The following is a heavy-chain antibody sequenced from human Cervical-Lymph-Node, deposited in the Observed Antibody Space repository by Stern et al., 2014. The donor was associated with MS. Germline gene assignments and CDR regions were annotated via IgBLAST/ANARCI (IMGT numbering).Heavy chain of an antibody. Sequence: VHLVESGGGVVQPGRSLRLSCAASGFTFSNYGMHWVRQAPGPGLEWLAVIWYDGNKKYYADSVKGRFTISRDNSKNTLFLQMSSLTAEDTALYYCARGNWNYEGMGYWGQGTLVTVSS. V-gene: IGHV3-33*01. CDR1: GFTFSNYG. CDR3: ARGNWNYEGMGY. CDR2: IWYDGNKK. D-gene: IGHD1-7*01. J-gene: IGHJ4*02.